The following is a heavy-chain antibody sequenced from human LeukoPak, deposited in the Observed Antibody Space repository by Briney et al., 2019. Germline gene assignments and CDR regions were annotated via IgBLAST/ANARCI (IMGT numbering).Heavy chain of an antibody. Sequence: PGGSLRLSCEASGFPFSSYAMTWVRQAPGKGLEWVSVVSGSGSSTDYADSVKGRFTISRDNSKNTLYLQMGSLSAEDTAVYYCAKMNVLTGYYTPNFDFWGQGTLVTVSS. D-gene: IGHD3-9*01. CDR1: GFPFSSYA. V-gene: IGHV3-23*01. J-gene: IGHJ4*02. CDR2: VSGSGSST. CDR3: AKMNVLTGYYTPNFDF.